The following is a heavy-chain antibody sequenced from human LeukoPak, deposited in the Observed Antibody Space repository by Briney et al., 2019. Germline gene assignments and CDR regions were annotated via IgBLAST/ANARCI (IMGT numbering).Heavy chain of an antibody. CDR1: GYTFTGYY. J-gene: IGHJ6*03. CDR3: ARDPSHYYYTDV. Sequence: ASVRVSCKASGYTFTGYYMHWVRQAPGQGLEWMGWINPNSGGTNYAQKFQGRVTMTRDTSISTAYMKLSRLRSDDTAVYYCARDPSHYYYTDVWGKGTTVIVSS. V-gene: IGHV1-2*02. CDR2: INPNSGGT.